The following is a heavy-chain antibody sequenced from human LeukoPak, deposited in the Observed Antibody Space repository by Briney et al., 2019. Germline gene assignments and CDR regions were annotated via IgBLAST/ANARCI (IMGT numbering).Heavy chain of an antibody. CDR1: GYTFTSYG. J-gene: IGHJ4*02. CDR2: INPSGGST. CDR3: ARDTSDYYFDY. D-gene: IGHD2-21*02. Sequence: ASVKVSCKASGYTFTSYGISWVRQTPGQGLEWMGIINPSGGSTSYAQKFQGRVTMTRDTSTSTVYMELSSLRSEDTAVYYCARDTSDYYFDYWGQGTLVTVSS. V-gene: IGHV1-46*01.